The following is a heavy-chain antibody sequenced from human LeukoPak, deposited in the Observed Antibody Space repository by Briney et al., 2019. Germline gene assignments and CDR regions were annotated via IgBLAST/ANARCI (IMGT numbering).Heavy chain of an antibody. CDR3: AKSGYDFGGWFDP. V-gene: IGHV3-30*02. CDR1: GFTFSSYG. D-gene: IGHD5-12*01. Sequence: GGSLRLSCAASGFTFSSYGMHWVRQAPGKGLEWVAFIRYDGSNKYYADSVKGRFTISRDNSKNTLYLQMNRLRAEDTAVYYCAKSGYDFGGWFDPWGQGTLVTVSS. J-gene: IGHJ5*02. CDR2: IRYDGSNK.